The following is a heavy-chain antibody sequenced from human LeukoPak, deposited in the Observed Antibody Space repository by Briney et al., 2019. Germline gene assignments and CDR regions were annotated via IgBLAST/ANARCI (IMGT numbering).Heavy chain of an antibody. CDR1: GFTFSSYA. CDR2: ISYDGSNK. V-gene: IGHV3-30-3*01. CDR3: ARESPSGGYDLGY. D-gene: IGHD5-12*01. J-gene: IGHJ4*02. Sequence: GGSLRLSCAASGFTFSSYAMHWVRQAPGKGLEWVAVISYDGSNKYYADSVKGRFTISRDNSKNTLYLQMNSLRAEDTAVYYCARESPSGGYDLGYWGQGTLVTVSS.